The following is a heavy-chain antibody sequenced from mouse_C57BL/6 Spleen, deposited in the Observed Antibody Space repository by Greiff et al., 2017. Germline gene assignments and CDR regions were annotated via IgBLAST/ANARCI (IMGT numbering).Heavy chain of an antibody. D-gene: IGHD1-1*01. CDR1: GYTFTSYW. CDR2: IDPSDSET. Sequence: QVQLQQPGAELVRPGSSVKLSCKASGYTFTSYWMHWVKQRPIQGLEWIGNIDPSDSETHYNQQFKDKATLTVDKSSSTAYMQLSSLTSEDSAVYYCARWRGSSLYYFDYWGQGTTLTVSS. J-gene: IGHJ2*01. CDR3: ARWRGSSLYYFDY. V-gene: IGHV1-52*01.